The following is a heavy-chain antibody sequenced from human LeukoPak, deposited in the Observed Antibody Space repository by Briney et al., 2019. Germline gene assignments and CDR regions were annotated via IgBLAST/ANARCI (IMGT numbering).Heavy chain of an antibody. CDR3: ARESRGGGFPFDY. J-gene: IGHJ4*02. Sequence: SETLSLTCTVSGGSINSGGYYWSWIRQHPGKGLEWIGYISVSGGTYYNPSLKSRVTISVDTSKNQFSLKLSSVTAADTAVYYCARESRGGGFPFDYWGQGTLVTVSS. CDR2: ISVSGGT. V-gene: IGHV4-31*03. D-gene: IGHD3-16*01. CDR1: GGSINSGGYY.